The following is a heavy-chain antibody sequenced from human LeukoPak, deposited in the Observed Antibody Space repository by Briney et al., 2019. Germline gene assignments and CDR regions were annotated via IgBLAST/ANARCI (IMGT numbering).Heavy chain of an antibody. V-gene: IGHV3-21*01. CDR1: GFTFSSYS. CDR3: ARDSGSSWREGLNY. J-gene: IGHJ4*02. D-gene: IGHD6-13*01. Sequence: GGSLRLSCAASGFTFSSYSMNWVRQAPGKGLEWVSSISSSSDYIYYADSVKGRFTISRDNAKNSLFLQMNSLRVEDSAVYYCARDSGSSWREGLNYWGQGTLVTVSS. CDR2: ISSSSDYI.